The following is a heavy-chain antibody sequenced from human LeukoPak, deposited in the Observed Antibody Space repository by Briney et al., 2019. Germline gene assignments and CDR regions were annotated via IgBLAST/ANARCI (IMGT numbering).Heavy chain of an antibody. Sequence: SGGSLRLSCAASGFTFSSYSMNWVRQAPGKGLEWVSYISSSSSTIYYADSVKGRFTISRDNAKNSLYLQMNSLRAEDTAVYYCASGAEGYVFDPWGQGTLVTVSS. CDR1: GFTFSSYS. CDR3: ASGAEGYVFDP. V-gene: IGHV3-48*01. CDR2: ISSSSSTI. J-gene: IGHJ5*02. D-gene: IGHD5-12*01.